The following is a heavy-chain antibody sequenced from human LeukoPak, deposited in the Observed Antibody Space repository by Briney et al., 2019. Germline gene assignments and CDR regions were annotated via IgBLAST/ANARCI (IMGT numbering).Heavy chain of an antibody. D-gene: IGHD2-15*01. CDR2: ISSSSSYI. Sequence: GGSLRLSCAASGFTFSSYSMNWVRQAPGKGLEWVSSISSSSSYIYYADSVKGRFTISRDNAKNSLYLQMNSLRAEDTAVYYCARERSHRSRDNWFDPWGQGTLVTVSS. V-gene: IGHV3-21*01. CDR1: GFTFSSYS. J-gene: IGHJ5*02. CDR3: ARERSHRSRDNWFDP.